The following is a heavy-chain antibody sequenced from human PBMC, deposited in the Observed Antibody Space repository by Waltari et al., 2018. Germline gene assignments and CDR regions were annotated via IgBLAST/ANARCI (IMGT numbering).Heavy chain of an antibody. J-gene: IGHJ6*03. Sequence: QMQLVQSGPEVKKPGTSVKVSCKASGFTFTSSAVQWVRQARGQRLEWTGWIVVGSGNTNYAQKFQERVTITRDMSTSTAYMELSSLRSEDTAVYYCAAASSIAAIYYYYYYMDVWGKGTTVTVSS. CDR3: AAASSIAAIYYYYYYMDV. CDR1: GFTFTSSA. D-gene: IGHD6-25*01. CDR2: IVVGSGNT. V-gene: IGHV1-58*01.